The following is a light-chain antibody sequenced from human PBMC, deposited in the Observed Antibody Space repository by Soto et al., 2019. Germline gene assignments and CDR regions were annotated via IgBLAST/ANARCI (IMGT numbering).Light chain of an antibody. CDR3: QQSYSSPPT. Sequence: DIQMTQSPSSLSASVGDRVTITCRASQSISNYLNWYQHKPGKAPNLLIYAASTLQSGVPSRFSGSRSGTVFTLTITHLQPEDFASYYCQQSYSSPPTFGQGTKLEI. CDR2: AAS. V-gene: IGKV1-39*01. CDR1: QSISNY. J-gene: IGKJ2*01.